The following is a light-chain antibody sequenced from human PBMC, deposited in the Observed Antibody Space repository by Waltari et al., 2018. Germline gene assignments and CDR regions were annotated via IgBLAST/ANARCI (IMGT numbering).Light chain of an antibody. Sequence: QSALTQPHSAFGSPGQSVTISCTGTSSDVGGYDYVSWYQQHPGKAHKLMIYEVTKRPSRVPERFSGSKSDNSASLTVTGLQAEDEADYTGSSHAGSNIVVFGGGTKQTVL. CDR2: EVT. CDR1: SSDVGGYDY. CDR3: SSHAGSNIVV. J-gene: IGLJ2*01. V-gene: IGLV2-8*01.